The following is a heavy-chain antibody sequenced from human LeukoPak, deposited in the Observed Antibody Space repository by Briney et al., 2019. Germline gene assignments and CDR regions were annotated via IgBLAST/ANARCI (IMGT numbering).Heavy chain of an antibody. Sequence: SETLSLICTVSGGSITTYNWIWIRQTPGQALEWIGHIYSSGATKYNPSLKSRATILLDTSKDQLSLKLSSVSAADTAVYYCARRTPGPQLDEYVAYFFDHWGQGTQVTVSS. J-gene: IGHJ4*02. CDR2: IYSSGAT. V-gene: IGHV4-4*09. CDR1: GGSITTYN. CDR3: ARRTPGPQLDEYVAYFFDH. D-gene: IGHD2-2*01.